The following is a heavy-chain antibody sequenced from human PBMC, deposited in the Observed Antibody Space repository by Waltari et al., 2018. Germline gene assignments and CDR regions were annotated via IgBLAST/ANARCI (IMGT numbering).Heavy chain of an antibody. CDR3: ARDPSLYYDFWSGYYTLGMDV. D-gene: IGHD3-3*01. Sequence: QVQLQESGPGLVKPSETLSLTCAVSGYSISSGYYWGWIRQPPGKGLEWIGSIYHSGSTYYNPSLKSRVTISVDTSKNQFSLKLSSVTAADTAVYYCARDPSLYYDFWSGYYTLGMDVWGQGTTVTVSS. V-gene: IGHV4-38-2*02. CDR1: GYSISSGYY. J-gene: IGHJ6*02. CDR2: IYHSGST.